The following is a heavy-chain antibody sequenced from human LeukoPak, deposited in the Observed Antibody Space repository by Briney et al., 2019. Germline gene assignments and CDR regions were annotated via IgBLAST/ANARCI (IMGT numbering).Heavy chain of an antibody. CDR3: AKECGRDYDDRAFDL. CDR2: ISGTGGST. D-gene: IGHD3-22*01. V-gene: IGHV3-23*01. Sequence: GGSLRLSCAASGFTFSSYGMHWVRQAPGKGLEWVSAISGTGGSTSYTDSLKGRFTISRDNSKNTLYLQMSSLTVEDTAVYYCAKECGRDYDDRAFDLWGQGTMVTVSS. J-gene: IGHJ3*01. CDR1: GFTFSSYG.